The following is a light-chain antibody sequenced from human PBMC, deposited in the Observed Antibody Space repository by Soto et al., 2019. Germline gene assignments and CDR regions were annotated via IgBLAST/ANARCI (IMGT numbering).Light chain of an antibody. J-gene: IGKJ2*01. Sequence: DIQMTQSPSSLSASVGDRVTVTCRASQSISTYLNWYQQKPGKAPKLLIYAASSLQSGVPSRVTGGGAGTDFTRTITSRQPEDFVTDDCRQSYRAPYTFGQGTKVESK. V-gene: IGKV1-39*01. CDR2: AAS. CDR1: QSISTY. CDR3: RQSYRAPYT.